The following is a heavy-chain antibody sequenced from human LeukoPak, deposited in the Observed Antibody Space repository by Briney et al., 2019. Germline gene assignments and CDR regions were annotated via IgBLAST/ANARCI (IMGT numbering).Heavy chain of an antibody. Sequence: PGGSLRLSCAASGFTFSIYSMNWARQAPGKGLEWVSYISSSSNTIYYADSVEGRFTISRDNAKNSLYLQMNSLRAEDTAVYYCARREGTTWAFDIWGRGTMVTVSS. CDR1: GFTFSIYS. CDR3: ARREGTTWAFDI. V-gene: IGHV3-48*04. CDR2: ISSSSNTI. D-gene: IGHD4-17*01. J-gene: IGHJ3*02.